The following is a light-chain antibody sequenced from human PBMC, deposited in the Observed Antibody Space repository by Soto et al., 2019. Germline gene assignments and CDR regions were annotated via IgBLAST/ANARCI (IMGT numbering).Light chain of an antibody. CDR3: SSHAGSSVV. CDR1: SSDVGGYNY. Sequence: QSALTQPRSVSGSPGQSVTISCTGTSSDVGGYNYVSWYQQHPGKAPKLMIYDVTTRPSGVPDRFSGSKSGNTASLTISGLHAEDEADYSCSSHAGSSVVFGTGTKVTAL. V-gene: IGLV2-11*01. CDR2: DVT. J-gene: IGLJ1*01.